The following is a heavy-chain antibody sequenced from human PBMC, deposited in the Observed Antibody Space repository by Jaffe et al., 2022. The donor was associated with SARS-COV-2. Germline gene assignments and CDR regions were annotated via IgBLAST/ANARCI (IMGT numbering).Heavy chain of an antibody. CDR1: GGSISSGGYS. D-gene: IGHD2-15*01. CDR3: AREDRYCSGGSCYSGWFDP. V-gene: IGHV4-30-2*01. Sequence: QLQLQESGSGLVKPSQTLSLTCAVSGGSISSGGYSWSWIRQPPGKGLEWIGYIYHSGSTYYNPSLKSRVTISVDRSKNQFSLKLSSVTAADTAVYYCAREDRYCSGGSCYSGWFDPWGQGTLVTVSS. CDR2: IYHSGST. J-gene: IGHJ5*02.